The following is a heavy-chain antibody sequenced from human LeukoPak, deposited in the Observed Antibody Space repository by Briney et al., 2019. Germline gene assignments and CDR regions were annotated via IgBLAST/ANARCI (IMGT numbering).Heavy chain of an antibody. Sequence: ASVKVSCKASGYTFSSYGITWVRQAPGQGLEWMGWISAYNGNTNYAQKLQGRVTMTTGTSTSTAYMELRSLRSDDTAVYYCARGLGTVPAARIDYWGQGTLVIVSS. V-gene: IGHV1-18*01. CDR3: ARGLGTVPAARIDY. CDR2: ISAYNGNT. CDR1: GYTFSSYG. D-gene: IGHD2-2*01. J-gene: IGHJ4*02.